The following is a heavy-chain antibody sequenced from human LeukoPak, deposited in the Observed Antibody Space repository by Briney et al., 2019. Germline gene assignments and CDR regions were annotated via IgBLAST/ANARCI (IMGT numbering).Heavy chain of an antibody. J-gene: IGHJ4*02. V-gene: IGHV3-23*01. D-gene: IGHD6-19*01. CDR3: AKDARRTSGWHFFDY. CDR1: GFAFSSLA. CDR2: ISDSGSIT. Sequence: PGGSLRLSCAASGFAFSSLAMGWVRQAPGKGLEWVSVISDSGSITYYADSVKGRFTISRDNSKNTLFLQMNSLRAEDTAVYYCAKDARRTSGWHFFDYWGQGTLVTVSS.